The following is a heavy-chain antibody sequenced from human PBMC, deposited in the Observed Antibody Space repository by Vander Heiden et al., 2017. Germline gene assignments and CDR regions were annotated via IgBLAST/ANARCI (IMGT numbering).Heavy chain of an antibody. CDR2: IIGSGGST. V-gene: IGHV3-23*01. Sequence: EVQLLESGGGLVQPGGSLRLTCAASGFTFSSQAMSWVRQAPGKGVEWVSAIIGSGGSTYYADSVKGRFTISRDNSKNTLYLQMNSLRAEDTAVYYCAKALHHCSSTSCYFRSDNWFDPWGQGTLVTVSS. D-gene: IGHD2-2*01. CDR1: GFTFSSQA. CDR3: AKALHHCSSTSCYFRSDNWFDP. J-gene: IGHJ5*02.